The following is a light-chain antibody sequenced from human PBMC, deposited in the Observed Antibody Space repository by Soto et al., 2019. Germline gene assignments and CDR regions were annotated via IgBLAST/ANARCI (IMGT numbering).Light chain of an antibody. CDR3: QQSYRYPPT. CDR2: AAS. CDR1: QTVTSY. J-gene: IGKJ4*01. Sequence: DVQMTQSPSSLSASVGDSVTLTCRASQTVTSYLNWYQQKPGKAPKLLIYAASTLQSGVPSRFSSSGSGTEFITTIISLQPEEFATYYYQQSYRYPPTFGRGTKVDIK. V-gene: IGKV1-39*01.